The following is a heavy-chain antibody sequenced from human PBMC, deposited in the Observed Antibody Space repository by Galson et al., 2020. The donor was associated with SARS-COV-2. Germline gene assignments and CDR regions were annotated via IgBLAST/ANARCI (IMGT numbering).Heavy chain of an antibody. CDR2: INPDNGDT. D-gene: IGHD3-3*01. V-gene: IGHV1-2*02. J-gene: IGHJ6*01. CDR1: GYTFSGHY. CDR3: ARHFGVVRNYFYFYGLDV. Sequence: ASVKVSCKPSGYTFSGHYLHWVRHAPGQGLQWLGWINPDNGDTTYAQNFQGRVTMTRDTSISTDYMELRGLTSDDTAVYYCARHFGVVRNYFYFYGLDVWGQGTTVTVSS.